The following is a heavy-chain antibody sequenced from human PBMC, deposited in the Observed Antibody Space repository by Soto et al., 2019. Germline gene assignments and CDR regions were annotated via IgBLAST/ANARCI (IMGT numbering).Heavy chain of an antibody. J-gene: IGHJ5*02. Sequence: ASVKVSCKASGYTFTSYDINWVRQATGQGLEWMGWMNPNSGNTGYAQKFQGRVTMTRNTSISTAYMELSSLRSEDTAVYYCARGRVHRQPWDIVVVPAAMKAFDPWGQGTLVTVSS. CDR3: ARGRVHRQPWDIVVVPAAMKAFDP. V-gene: IGHV1-8*01. CDR1: GYTFTSYD. CDR2: MNPNSGNT. D-gene: IGHD2-2*01.